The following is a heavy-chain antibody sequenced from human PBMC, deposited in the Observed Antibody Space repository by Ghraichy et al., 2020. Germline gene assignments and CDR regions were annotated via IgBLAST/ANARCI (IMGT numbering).Heavy chain of an antibody. D-gene: IGHD4-11*01. CDR2: IKQDGSEK. V-gene: IGHV3-7*01. CDR1: GFTFSSYW. Sequence: GGSLRLSCAASGFTFSSYWMSWVRQAPGKGLEWVANIKQDGSEKYYVDSVKGRFTISRDNAKNSLYLQMNSLRAEDTAVYYCARARTTLRDYYYYYYYGMDVWGQGTTVTVSS. CDR3: ARARTTLRDYYYYYYYGMDV. J-gene: IGHJ6*02.